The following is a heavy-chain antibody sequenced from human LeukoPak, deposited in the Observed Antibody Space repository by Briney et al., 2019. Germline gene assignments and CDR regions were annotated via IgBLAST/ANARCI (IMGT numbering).Heavy chain of an antibody. Sequence: GGSLRLSCAASGFTFSSYGMHWVRQAPGKGLEWVAFIRYDGSNKYYADSVKGRFTISRDNSKNTLYLQMNSLRAEDTAVYYCAKDLRRPSSSWVEYYYYCMDVWGKGTTVTVSS. CDR3: AKDLRRPSSSWVEYYYYCMDV. V-gene: IGHV3-30*02. J-gene: IGHJ6*03. CDR2: IRYDGSNK. CDR1: GFTFSSYG. D-gene: IGHD6-13*01.